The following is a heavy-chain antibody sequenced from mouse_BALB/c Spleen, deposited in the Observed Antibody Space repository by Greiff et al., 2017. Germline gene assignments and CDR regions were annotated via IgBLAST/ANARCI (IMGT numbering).Heavy chain of an antibody. Sequence: LQQPGSELVRPGASVKLSCKASGYTFTSYWMHWVKQRPGQGLEWIGNIYPGSGSTNYDEKFKSKATLTVDTSSSTAYMQLSSLTSEDSAVYYCTRWGYFDYWGQGTTLTVSS. CDR1: GYTFTSYW. J-gene: IGHJ2*01. CDR3: TRWGYFDY. CDR2: IYPGSGST. V-gene: IGHV1S22*01.